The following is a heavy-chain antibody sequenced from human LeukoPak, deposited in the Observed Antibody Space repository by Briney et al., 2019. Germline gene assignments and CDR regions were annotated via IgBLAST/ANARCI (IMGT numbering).Heavy chain of an antibody. D-gene: IGHD3-10*01. CDR3: AKDESRGGSGSGFRYGMDV. CDR1: GLTFSSHW. CDR2: ITNDGSST. Sequence: QSGGSLGLSCAASGLTFSSHWMHWVRQAPGKGLVWVSRITNDGSSTTYADSVKGRFTISRDNSKNTLYLQMNSLRAEDTAVYYCAKDESRGGSGSGFRYGMDVWGQGTTVTVSS. J-gene: IGHJ6*02. V-gene: IGHV3-74*01.